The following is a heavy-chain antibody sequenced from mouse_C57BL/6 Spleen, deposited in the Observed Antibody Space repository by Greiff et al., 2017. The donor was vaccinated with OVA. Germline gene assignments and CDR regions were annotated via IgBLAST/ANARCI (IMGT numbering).Heavy chain of an antibody. J-gene: IGHJ4*01. CDR2: ISDGGSYT. V-gene: IGHV5-4*01. D-gene: IGHD2-5*01. CDR3: AREGAYYSNGYAMDY. CDR1: GFTFSSYA. Sequence: EVQRVESGGGLVKPGGSLKLSCAASGFTFSSYAMSWVRQTPEKRLEWVATISDGGSYTYYPDTVKGRFTISRDNAKNNLYLKMIHLKSEDTAMDYCAREGAYYSNGYAMDYWGQGTSVTVSS.